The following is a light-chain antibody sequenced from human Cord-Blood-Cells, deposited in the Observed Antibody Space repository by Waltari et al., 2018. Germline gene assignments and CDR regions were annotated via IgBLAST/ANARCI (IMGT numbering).Light chain of an antibody. V-gene: IGKV1-5*03. Sequence: DIQMTQSPSTLSASVGDRVTITCRASQSISSWLSWYQQKPEKAPKLLIYKASSLESGVPSRFSGSGSGTEFTLTISSLQPDDFATYCCQQYNSYSPTFGQGTKVEIK. CDR3: QQYNSYSPT. J-gene: IGKJ1*01. CDR1: QSISSW. CDR2: KAS.